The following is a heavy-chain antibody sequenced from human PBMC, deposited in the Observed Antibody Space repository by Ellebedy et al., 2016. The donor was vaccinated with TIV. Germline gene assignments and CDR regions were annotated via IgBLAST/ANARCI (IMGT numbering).Heavy chain of an antibody. J-gene: IGHJ5*02. V-gene: IGHV3-33*01. Sequence: GESLKISCAASGFTFSSYGMHWVRQAPGKGLEWVAVIWYDGSNKYYADSVKGRFTISRDNSKNTLYLQMNSLRAEDTAVYYCARDRLPTVTNWFDPWGQGTLVTVSS. CDR2: IWYDGSNK. CDR1: GFTFSSYG. CDR3: ARDRLPTVTNWFDP. D-gene: IGHD4-11*01.